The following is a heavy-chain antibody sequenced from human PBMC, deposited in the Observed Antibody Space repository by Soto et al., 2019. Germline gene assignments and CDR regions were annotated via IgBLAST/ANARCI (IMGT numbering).Heavy chain of an antibody. J-gene: IGHJ3*01. CDR1: GDSVSSDITS. CDR2: TYDRSKWFH. V-gene: IGHV6-1*01. CDR3: ARGQALQV. Sequence: GQLQQSGPGLVKPSQTLSLTCAISGDSVSSDITSWTWIRQSQSRGLEWLGRTYDRSKWFHDYAAYVKSRITINPATSKSQFSLELNSMTPEYTAVYYCARGQALQVCGQGTVVTVSS.